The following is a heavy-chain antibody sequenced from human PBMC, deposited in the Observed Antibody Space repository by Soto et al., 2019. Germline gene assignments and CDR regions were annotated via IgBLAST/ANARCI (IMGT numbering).Heavy chain of an antibody. Sequence: QLQLQESGSGLVKPSQTLSLTCAVSGGSISSGGYSWNWIRQPPGKGLEWIGYIYHSGSTYYNPSLKSRLIISVDKSKNQFSLKLTSVTAAGTAVYYCARVQLEGNWFDPWGQGTLVTVSS. CDR2: IYHSGST. V-gene: IGHV4-30-2*01. CDR1: GGSISSGGYS. D-gene: IGHD1-1*01. CDR3: ARVQLEGNWFDP. J-gene: IGHJ5*02.